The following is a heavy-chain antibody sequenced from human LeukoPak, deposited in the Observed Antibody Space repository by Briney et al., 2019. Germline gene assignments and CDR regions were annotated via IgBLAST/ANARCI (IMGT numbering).Heavy chain of an antibody. D-gene: IGHD3-3*01. CDR1: GFSFSSYS. Sequence: GGSLRLSCAASGFSFSSYSMNWVRQAPGKGLEWVSSISSSSSYIYYADSVKGRFTISRDNAKNSLYLQMNSLRAEDTAVYYCARDNDFWSGYSAFDPWGQGTLVTVSS. J-gene: IGHJ5*02. V-gene: IGHV3-21*01. CDR2: ISSSSSYI. CDR3: ARDNDFWSGYSAFDP.